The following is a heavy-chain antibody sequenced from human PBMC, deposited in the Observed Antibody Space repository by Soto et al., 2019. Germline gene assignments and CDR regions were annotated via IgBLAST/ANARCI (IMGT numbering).Heavy chain of an antibody. V-gene: IGHV3-66*01. Sequence: VRLVESGGGLVQPGGSLRLSCAASGVTVGNNYMSWVRQAPGKGLEWVSVTYSGGDTSYADSVKGRFTMSRDSTKNTVYSQRDSRRAEDTAVYFCARNVPVTALGYWGQGSLVTVSS. J-gene: IGHJ4*02. CDR3: ARNVPVTALGY. D-gene: IGHD4-17*01. CDR2: TYSGGDT. CDR1: GVTVGNNY.